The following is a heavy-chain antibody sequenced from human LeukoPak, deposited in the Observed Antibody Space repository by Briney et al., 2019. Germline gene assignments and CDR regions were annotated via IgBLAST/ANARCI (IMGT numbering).Heavy chain of an antibody. CDR3: ARHPMVRGAHFDY. CDR2: INHSGST. D-gene: IGHD3-10*01. CDR1: GGSFSGYY. Sequence: SETLSLTCAVYGGSFSGYYWNWIRQPPGKGLEWIGEINHSGSTNYNPSLKSRVTISVNTSKNQFSLKLSSVTAADTAVYYCARHPMVRGAHFDYWGQGTLVTVSS. V-gene: IGHV4-34*01. J-gene: IGHJ4*02.